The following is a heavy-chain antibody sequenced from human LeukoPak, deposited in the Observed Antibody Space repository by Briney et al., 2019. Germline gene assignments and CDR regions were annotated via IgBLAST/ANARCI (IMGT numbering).Heavy chain of an antibody. J-gene: IGHJ4*02. CDR3: ARGGDGDRRDFDY. CDR1: GFTFGDYA. D-gene: IGHD5-24*01. V-gene: IGHV3-20*04. Sequence: PGGSLRLSCTASGFTFGDYAMSWVRQAPGKGLEWVSGINWNGGSTGYADSVKGRFTISRDNAKNSLYLQMNSLRAEDTALYYCARGGDGDRRDFDYWGQGTLVTVSS. CDR2: INWNGGST.